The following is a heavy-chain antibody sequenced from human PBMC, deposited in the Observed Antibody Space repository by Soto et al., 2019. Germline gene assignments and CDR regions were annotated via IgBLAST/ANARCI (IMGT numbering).Heavy chain of an antibody. D-gene: IGHD1-26*01. V-gene: IGHV3-11*06. CDR3: ARVPAGTSGYYYYGMDV. J-gene: IGHJ6*02. Sequence: QVQLVESGGGLVKPGGSLRLSCAASGFTFSDYYMSWIRQAPGKGLERVSYISSSSSYTNYADSVKGRFTISRDNAKNSLYLQMNSLRAEDTAVYYCARVPAGTSGYYYYGMDVWGQGTTVTVS. CDR2: ISSSSSYT. CDR1: GFTFSDYY.